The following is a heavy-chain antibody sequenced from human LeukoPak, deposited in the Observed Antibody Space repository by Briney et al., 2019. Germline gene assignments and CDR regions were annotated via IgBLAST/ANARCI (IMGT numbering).Heavy chain of an antibody. CDR2: IKQDGREK. CDR3: ARDGYSSSWYTLGLIYYYGMDV. J-gene: IGHJ6*02. D-gene: IGHD6-13*01. Sequence: GGSLRLSCAASGFTFSSYWMSWVRQAPGKGLEGVANIKQDGREKYYVDSVKGRFTISRDNAKNSLYLQMNSLRAEDTAVYYCARDGYSSSWYTLGLIYYYGMDVWGQGTTVTVSS. CDR1: GFTFSSYW. V-gene: IGHV3-7*01.